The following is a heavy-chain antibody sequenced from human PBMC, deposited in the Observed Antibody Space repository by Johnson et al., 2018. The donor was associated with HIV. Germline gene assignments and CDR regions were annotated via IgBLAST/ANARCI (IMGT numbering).Heavy chain of an antibody. CDR1: GFTFSSYG. CDR2: IGYDGSNK. J-gene: IGHJ3*02. V-gene: IGHV3-33*06. D-gene: IGHD4-23*01. CDR3: AKARSLLDYGGFDAFDI. Sequence: VQLVESGGGVVQPGRSLRLSCAASGFTFSSYGMHWVRQAPGKGLEWVAVIGYDGSNKYYEDAVKGRFTISRDNSKNTLSLQMIRLGAEDTAMYYCAKARSLLDYGGFDAFDIWGQGTLVIVSS.